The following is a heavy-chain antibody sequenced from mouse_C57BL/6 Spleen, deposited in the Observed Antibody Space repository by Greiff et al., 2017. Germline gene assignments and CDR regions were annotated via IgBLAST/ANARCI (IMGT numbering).Heavy chain of an antibody. CDR3: ARGGMMRYAMDY. J-gene: IGHJ4*01. CDR2: ISSGSSTI. CDR1: GFTFSDYG. Sequence: EVMLVESGGGLVKPGGSLKLSCAASGFTFSDYGMHWVRQAPEKGLEWVAYISSGSSTIYYADTVKGRFTISRDNAKNTLFLQMTSLRSEDTAMYYCARGGMMRYAMDYWGQGTSVTVSS. D-gene: IGHD2-3*01. V-gene: IGHV5-17*01.